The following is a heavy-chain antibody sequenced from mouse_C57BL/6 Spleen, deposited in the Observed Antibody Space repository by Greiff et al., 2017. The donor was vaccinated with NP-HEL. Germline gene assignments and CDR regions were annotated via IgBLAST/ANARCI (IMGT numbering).Heavy chain of an antibody. J-gene: IGHJ2*01. Sequence: QVQLKQPGAELVKPGASVKLSCKASGYTFTSYWMQWVKQRPGQGLEWIGEIDPSDSYTNYNQKFKGKATLTVDTSSSTAYMQLSSLTSEDSAVYYCARGGLLRYDYWGQGTTLTVSS. CDR2: IDPSDSYT. D-gene: IGHD1-1*01. CDR1: GYTFTSYW. V-gene: IGHV1-50*01. CDR3: ARGGLLRYDY.